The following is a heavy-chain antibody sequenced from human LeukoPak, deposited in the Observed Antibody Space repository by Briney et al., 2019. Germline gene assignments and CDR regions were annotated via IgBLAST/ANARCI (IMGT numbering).Heavy chain of an antibody. D-gene: IGHD4-17*01. CDR3: AREHIDYGDYDY. Sequence: PGGSLRLSCAASGFTFSSYSMNWVRQAPGKGLEWVSYISSSSRTIYYADSVKGRFTISRDNAKNSLYLQMNSLRDEDTAVYYCAREHIDYGDYDYWGQGTLVTVSS. V-gene: IGHV3-48*02. J-gene: IGHJ4*02. CDR2: ISSSSRTI. CDR1: GFTFSSYS.